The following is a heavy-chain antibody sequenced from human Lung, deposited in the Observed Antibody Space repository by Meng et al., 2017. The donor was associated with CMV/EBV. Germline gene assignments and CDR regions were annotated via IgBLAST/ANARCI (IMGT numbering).Heavy chain of an antibody. Sequence: ASVKVSCKASGYTFTGYYLYWVRQAPGQGLEWMGWINPNNGGTNYAQRFQGRVTMTRDTSITTVYMELSRLTSDDTAVYYCARKTDTGGWNLHHWGQGPLVTVSS. CDR2: INPNNGGT. CDR1: GYTFTGYY. CDR3: ARKTDTGGWNLHH. V-gene: IGHV1-2*02. J-gene: IGHJ1*01. D-gene: IGHD3-16*01.